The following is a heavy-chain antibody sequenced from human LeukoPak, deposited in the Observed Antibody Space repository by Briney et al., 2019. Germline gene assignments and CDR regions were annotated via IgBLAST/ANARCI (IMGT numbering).Heavy chain of an antibody. J-gene: IGHJ5*02. CDR2: MNPSSGNT. D-gene: IGHD6-19*01. CDR1: GYTFTSYD. V-gene: IGHV1-8*01. Sequence: GASVKVSCKASGYTFTSYDINWVRQATGQGLEWMGWMNPSSGNTSHAQKFQRRVTMTRNTSISTAYMELSSLRSEDTAVYYCARGRGRSRSSGLRNWFDPWGQGTLVTVSS. CDR3: ARGRGRSRSSGLRNWFDP.